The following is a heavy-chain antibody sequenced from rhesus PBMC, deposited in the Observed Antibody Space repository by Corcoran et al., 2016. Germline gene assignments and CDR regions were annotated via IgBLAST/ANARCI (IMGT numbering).Heavy chain of an antibody. CDR1: GGSLSGGYG. V-gene: IGHV4S7*01. CDR3: ARDSYDSGYYIGSYFDY. CDR2: IYSSSGNT. J-gene: IGHJ4*01. Sequence: QVQLQESGPGLLKPSETLSLTCAVSGGSLSGGYGWGWLRQPTGKVLEWIGSIYSSSGNTYYNPSLKSRVTISTDTSKNQFSLKLISVTAADTAVYYCARDSYDSGYYIGSYFDYWGQGVLVTVSS. D-gene: IGHD3-28*01.